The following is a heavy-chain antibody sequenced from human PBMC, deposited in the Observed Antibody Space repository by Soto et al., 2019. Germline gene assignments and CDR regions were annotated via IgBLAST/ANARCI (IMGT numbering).Heavy chain of an antibody. D-gene: IGHD5-18*01. CDR2: ISGSGGST. Sequence: GGSLRLSCAVSGFTFSSHAMSWVRQAPGKGLEWVSAISGSGGSTFYADSVKGRFTISRDNSKNTLYLQMNSLRAESTAVYYCAKGDTAMAADYWGQGTLVTVSS. CDR3: AKGDTAMAADY. CDR1: GFTFSSHA. J-gene: IGHJ4*02. V-gene: IGHV3-23*01.